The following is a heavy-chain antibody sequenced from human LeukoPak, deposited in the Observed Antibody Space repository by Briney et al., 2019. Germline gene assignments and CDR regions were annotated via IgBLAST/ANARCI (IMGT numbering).Heavy chain of an antibody. D-gene: IGHD3-10*01. J-gene: IGHJ4*02. CDR2: ISAYNGNT. CDR3: ARDRAPLLREAGVDY. CDR1: GYTFTSYG. V-gene: IGHV1-18*04. Sequence: GASVKVSCKASGYTFTSYGISWVRQAPGQGLEWMGWISAYNGNTNYAQKLQGRVTMTTDTSTSTAYMELRSLRSDDTAVYYCARDRAPLLREAGVDYWGQGTLVTVSS.